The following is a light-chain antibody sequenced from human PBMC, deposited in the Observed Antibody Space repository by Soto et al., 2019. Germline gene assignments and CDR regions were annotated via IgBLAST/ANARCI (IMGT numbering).Light chain of an antibody. Sequence: EIVLTQSPGTLSLSPGERATLSCRASQSVSSTYLAWYQQKPGQAPRLLIYGASSRATGIPDRLSGSGSGTDFTLTISRLEPEDFAVYYCQLYGSSSWTFGQGTKVEIK. CDR3: QLYGSSSWT. CDR1: QSVSSTY. V-gene: IGKV3-20*01. CDR2: GAS. J-gene: IGKJ1*01.